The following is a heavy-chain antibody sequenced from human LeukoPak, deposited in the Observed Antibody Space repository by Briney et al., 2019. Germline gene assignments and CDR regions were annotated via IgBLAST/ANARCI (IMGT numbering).Heavy chain of an antibody. Sequence: PGGSLRLSCAASGFTFSSYAMHWVRQAPGKGLEYVSAISSNGGSTYYADSVKGRFTISRDNSKNTLHLQMGSLRAEDMAVYYCASLPLDYWGRGSLVTVSS. CDR1: GFTFSSYA. CDR2: ISSNGGST. J-gene: IGHJ4*02. CDR3: ASLPLDY. V-gene: IGHV3-64*02.